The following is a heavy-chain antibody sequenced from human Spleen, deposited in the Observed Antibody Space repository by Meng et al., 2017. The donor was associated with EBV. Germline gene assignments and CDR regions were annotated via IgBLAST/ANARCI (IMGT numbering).Heavy chain of an antibody. CDR1: GCTISSYG. V-gene: IGHV3-48*03. Sequence: VQLCVFVAGVVKPGVARSLSCACVGCTISSYGMFWVRHAQREGLEWESNRDRSGSTLYYADSVMSSFTTTRDNTKNTLYLQMYSLRAEDTAVVYCARDPHSSNWRYFDYWGQGALVTVSS. CDR2: RDRSGSTL. D-gene: IGHD6-13*01. CDR3: ARDPHSSNWRYFDY. J-gene: IGHJ4*02.